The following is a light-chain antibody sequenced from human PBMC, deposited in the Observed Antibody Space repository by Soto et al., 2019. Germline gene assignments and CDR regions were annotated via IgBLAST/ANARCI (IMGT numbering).Light chain of an antibody. Sequence: DIQMTQYPSTLSASVGDRVTITCRASQSISSWLAWYQQKPGKAPRLLIYGASSIASGIPDRFSGSGSGTDFTLTISRLQPEDLAAYYCQQYDSPPRAFGEGTKVDIK. CDR1: QSISSW. CDR3: QQYDSPPRA. V-gene: IGKV1-5*03. J-gene: IGKJ1*01. CDR2: GAS.